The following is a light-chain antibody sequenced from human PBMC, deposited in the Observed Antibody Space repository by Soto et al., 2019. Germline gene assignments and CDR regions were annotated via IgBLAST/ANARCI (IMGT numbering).Light chain of an antibody. J-gene: IGLJ1*01. CDR1: SSNIGSNT. CDR3: AAWDDSLNGPV. V-gene: IGLV1-44*01. CDR2: SNN. Sequence: QSVLTQPPSGSGTPGQRGPHTCSGSSSNIGSNTVNWYQQLPGTAPKLLIYSNNQRPSGVPDRFSGSKSGTSASLAISGLQSEDEADYYCAAWDDSLNGPVFGTGTKVTVL.